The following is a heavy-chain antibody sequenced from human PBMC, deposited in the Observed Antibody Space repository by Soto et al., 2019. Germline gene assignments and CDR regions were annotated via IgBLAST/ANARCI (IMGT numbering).Heavy chain of an antibody. Sequence: QVQLQASGPGLAKPSQTLSLTCTVSGVSISSGPYYWSWIRQFPGKGLEWIGHIYYSGRTKYNPSLQSRVSMSVDTSKIQFSLRLNSVTAADTAIYYCARIYYYGDSSYFDSWGQGTLVAVSS. CDR3: ARIYYYGDSSYFDS. J-gene: IGHJ4*02. CDR1: GVSISSGPYY. CDR2: IYYSGRT. V-gene: IGHV4-31*03. D-gene: IGHD4-17*01.